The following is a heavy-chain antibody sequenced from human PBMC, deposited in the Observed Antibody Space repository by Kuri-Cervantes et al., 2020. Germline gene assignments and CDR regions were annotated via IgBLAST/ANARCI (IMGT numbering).Heavy chain of an antibody. Sequence: GESLKISCAASGFTFSHYGMHWVRQAPGKGLEWVAFVRFSGSNQNYADSVKGRFTISRDNSKSTLYLQLNSLRAEDTAVYYCANNWNYGPGPGPFDYWGQGTLVTVSS. V-gene: IGHV3-30*02. D-gene: IGHD1-7*01. CDR2: VRFSGSNQ. CDR1: GFTFSHYG. CDR3: ANNWNYGPGPGPFDY. J-gene: IGHJ4*02.